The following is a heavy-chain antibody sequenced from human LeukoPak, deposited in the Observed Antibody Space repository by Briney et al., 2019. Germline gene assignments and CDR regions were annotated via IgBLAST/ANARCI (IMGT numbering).Heavy chain of an antibody. Sequence: GGSLRLSCAASGFTFDDYAMHWVRQAPGKGLEWVSGISWNSGSIGYADSVKGRFTISRDNAKNSLYLQVNSLRAEDTALYYCAKGRDYVDTAPVDYWGQGTLVTVSS. J-gene: IGHJ4*02. CDR2: ISWNSGSI. CDR1: GFTFDDYA. V-gene: IGHV3-9*01. D-gene: IGHD5-18*01. CDR3: AKGRDYVDTAPVDY.